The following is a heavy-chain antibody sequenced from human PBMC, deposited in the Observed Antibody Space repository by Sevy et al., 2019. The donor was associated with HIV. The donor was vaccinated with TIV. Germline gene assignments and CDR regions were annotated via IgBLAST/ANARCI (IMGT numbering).Heavy chain of an antibody. CDR1: GFTFSSYD. J-gene: IGHJ5*02. Sequence: GGSRRLSCAASGFTFSSYDMHWVRQVTGQGLEWVSGIGIAGDTYYPGSVKGRFTISRENARNSLDLQMNSLRAGDTAVYYCVRGNNLGELGYWFDPWGQGTLVTVSS. D-gene: IGHD3-10*01. V-gene: IGHV3-13*01. CDR2: IGIAGDT. CDR3: VRGNNLGELGYWFDP.